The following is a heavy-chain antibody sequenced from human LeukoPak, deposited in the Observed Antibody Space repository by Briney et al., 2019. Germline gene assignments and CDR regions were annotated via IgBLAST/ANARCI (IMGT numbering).Heavy chain of an antibody. J-gene: IGHJ4*02. CDR2: IYYSGST. CDR3: ARGTYEMATIDFDY. D-gene: IGHD5-24*01. V-gene: IGHV4-59*01. Sequence: PSETLSLTCTVSGGSISSYYWSWIRQPPGKGLEWIGYIYYSGSTNYNPSLKSRVTISVDTSKNQFSLKLSSVTAADTAVYYCARGTYEMATIDFDYWGQGALVTVSS. CDR1: GGSISSYY.